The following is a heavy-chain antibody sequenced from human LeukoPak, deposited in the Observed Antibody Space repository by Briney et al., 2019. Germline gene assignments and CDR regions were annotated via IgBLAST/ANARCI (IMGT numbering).Heavy chain of an antibody. CDR2: INPSGGST. Sequence: ASVKVSCKASGYTFTSYYMHWVRQAPGQGLEWMGIINPSGGSTSCAQKFQGRVTMTRDTSTSTVYMELSSLRSEDTAVYYCARESEIAAAFDIWGQGTMVTVSS. D-gene: IGHD6-13*01. CDR1: GYTFTSYY. J-gene: IGHJ3*02. V-gene: IGHV1-46*01. CDR3: ARESEIAAAFDI.